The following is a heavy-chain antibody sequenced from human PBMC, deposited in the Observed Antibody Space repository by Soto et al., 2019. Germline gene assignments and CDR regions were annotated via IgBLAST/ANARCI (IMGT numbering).Heavy chain of an antibody. V-gene: IGHV4-59*01. J-gene: IGHJ4*02. CDR3: AHNSPMVRGVNAFNY. CDR2: IYHGRGT. CDR1: GCSISYSY. D-gene: IGHD3-10*01. Sequence: SEILSLTCSVSGCSISYSYWSWIRQPPGKGQEWIDYIYHGRGTNYNPSHKNRVNISADTSKNQFSMNLTSVTAADMSVYYCAHNSPMVRGVNAFNYWGQGTLVTVSS.